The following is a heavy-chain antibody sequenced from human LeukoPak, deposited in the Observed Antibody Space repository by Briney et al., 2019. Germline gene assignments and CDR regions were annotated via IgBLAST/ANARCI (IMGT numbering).Heavy chain of an antibody. V-gene: IGHV1-69*05. CDR1: GYTFSSYA. CDR2: IIPIFGTA. J-gene: IGHJ5*02. D-gene: IGHD6-19*01. Sequence: SVKVSCKASGYTFSSYAISWVRQAPGQGLEWMGGIIPIFGTANYAQKFQGRVTITTDESTSTAYMELSSLRSEDTAVYYCAKDQWLVRGWFDPWGQGTLVTVSS. CDR3: AKDQWLVRGWFDP.